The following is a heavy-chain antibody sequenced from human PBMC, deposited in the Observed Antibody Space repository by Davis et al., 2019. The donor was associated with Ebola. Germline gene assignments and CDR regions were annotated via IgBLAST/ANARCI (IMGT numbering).Heavy chain of an antibody. V-gene: IGHV3-7*03. CDR3: ARIFGMDV. CDR1: GFTFSSYW. Sequence: GESLKISCAASGFTFSSYWMSWVRQAPGKGLEWVANIKQDGSEKYYVDSVKGRFTISRDNAKNSLYLQMNSLKASDTAMYYCARIFGMDVWGQGTTVTVSS. CDR2: IKQDGSEK. J-gene: IGHJ6*02. D-gene: IGHD3-9*01.